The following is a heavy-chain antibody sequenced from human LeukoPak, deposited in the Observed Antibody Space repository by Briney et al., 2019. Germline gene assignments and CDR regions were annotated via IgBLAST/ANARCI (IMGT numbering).Heavy chain of an antibody. Sequence: ASVKVSCKPSGYTFTRYDINWVRQATGHRLEWMGWMNPNSGNTGYAQKYQGRVTMTRNTSISTAYMELSSLRSEDAAVYYCARVRGYYDSSGYLAYLFDYWGQGTLVTVSS. V-gene: IGHV1-8*01. CDR3: ARVRGYYDSSGYLAYLFDY. D-gene: IGHD3-22*01. J-gene: IGHJ4*02. CDR2: MNPNSGNT. CDR1: GYTFTRYD.